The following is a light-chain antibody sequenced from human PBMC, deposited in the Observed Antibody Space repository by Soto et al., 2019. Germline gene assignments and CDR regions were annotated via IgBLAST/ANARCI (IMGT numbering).Light chain of an antibody. V-gene: IGKV3-20*01. J-gene: IGKJ2*01. Sequence: EIVLTQSPGTLPLSPGEKATLSCRASPSVSSTYLAWYQQKPGQSPRLLIYGASSRATGIPDRFSGSGSGTDFTLTISRLEPEDFAVYYCQQYGSSPPYTFGQGTKLELK. CDR3: QQYGSSPPYT. CDR2: GAS. CDR1: PSVSSTY.